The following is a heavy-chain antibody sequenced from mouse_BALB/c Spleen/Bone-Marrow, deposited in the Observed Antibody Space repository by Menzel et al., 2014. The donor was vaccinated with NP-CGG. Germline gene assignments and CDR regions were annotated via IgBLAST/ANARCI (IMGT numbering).Heavy chain of an antibody. J-gene: IGHJ4*01. V-gene: IGHV5-12-2*01. D-gene: IGHD1-1*01. Sequence: DVHLVESGGGLVQPGGSLKLSCAASGFTFSSYTMPWVRQTPEKRLEWVAYISNGGGSTYYPDTVKGRFTISRDNAKNTLYLQMSSLKSEDTAMYYCARHGYYGSRAMDYWGQGTSVTVSS. CDR2: ISNGGGST. CDR3: ARHGYYGSRAMDY. CDR1: GFTFSSYT.